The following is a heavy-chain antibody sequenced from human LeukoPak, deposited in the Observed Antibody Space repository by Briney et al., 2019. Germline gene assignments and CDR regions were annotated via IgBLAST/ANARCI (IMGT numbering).Heavy chain of an antibody. J-gene: IGHJ5*02. CDR1: GFTFSSYS. D-gene: IGHD6-19*01. CDR2: ISSSSSYI. V-gene: IGHV3-21*01. Sequence: GGSLRLSCAASGFTFSSYSMNWVRQAPGKGLEWVSSISSSSSYIYYADSVKGRFTISRDNAKNSLYLQMNSLRAEDTAVYYCARYSSGWYERYNWFDPWGQGTLVTVSS. CDR3: ARYSSGWYERYNWFDP.